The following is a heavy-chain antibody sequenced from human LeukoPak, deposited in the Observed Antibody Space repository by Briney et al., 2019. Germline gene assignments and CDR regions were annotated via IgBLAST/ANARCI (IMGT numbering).Heavy chain of an antibody. Sequence: PGGSLRLSCAASGFTFSSYWMHWVRHAPGKGLVWLSRINGDGSSTSYADSVKGRFTISRDNAKNTLYLQMSSLRAEDTAVYYCARDQSGSYEGLFDYWGQGTLVTVSS. CDR3: ARDQSGSYEGLFDY. J-gene: IGHJ4*02. V-gene: IGHV3-74*01. CDR2: INGDGSST. D-gene: IGHD1-26*01. CDR1: GFTFSSYW.